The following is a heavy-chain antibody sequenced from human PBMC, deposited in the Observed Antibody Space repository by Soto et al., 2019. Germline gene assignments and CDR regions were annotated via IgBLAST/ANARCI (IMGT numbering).Heavy chain of an antibody. CDR1: GGSISTGAYS. Sequence: QLQLQESGSGLVKPSQTLSLTCAVSGGSISTGAYSWSWIRQPPGNGLEWIGYIYHSGSAYYNPSLKSRVNMSVDRSKNQFSLKLSSVTAADTAVYYCARGKWSSPEDYWGQGTLVTVSS. J-gene: IGHJ4*02. V-gene: IGHV4-30-2*01. D-gene: IGHD2-8*01. CDR3: ARGKWSSPEDY. CDR2: IYHSGSA.